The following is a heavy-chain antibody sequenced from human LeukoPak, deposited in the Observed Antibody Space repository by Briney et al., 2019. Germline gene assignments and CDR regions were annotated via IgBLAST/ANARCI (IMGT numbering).Heavy chain of an antibody. D-gene: IGHD1-26*01. CDR1: GGTFSSYA. J-gene: IGHJ4*02. Sequence: ASVKVSCKASGGTFSSYAISWVRQAPGQGLEWMGGIIPIFGTANYAQKFRGRVTITTDESTSTAYMELSSLRSEDTAVYYCAAFVVGATGPFDYWGQGTLVTVSS. CDR3: AAFVVGATGPFDY. V-gene: IGHV1-69*05. CDR2: IIPIFGTA.